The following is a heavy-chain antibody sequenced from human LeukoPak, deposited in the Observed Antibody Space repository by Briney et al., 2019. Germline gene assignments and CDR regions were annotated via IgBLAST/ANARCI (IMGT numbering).Heavy chain of an antibody. V-gene: IGHV4-4*07. D-gene: IGHD2-2*01. Sequence: ETLSLTCTVSGGSISSYYWSWIRQPAGKGLEWIGRIYTSGSTNYNPSLKSRVTMSVDTSKNQFSLKLSSVTAADTAVYYCAREGGYCSSTSCYTYYYYYYYMDVWGKGTTVTVSS. CDR1: GGSISSYY. CDR2: IYTSGST. CDR3: AREGGYCSSTSCYTYYYYYYYMDV. J-gene: IGHJ6*03.